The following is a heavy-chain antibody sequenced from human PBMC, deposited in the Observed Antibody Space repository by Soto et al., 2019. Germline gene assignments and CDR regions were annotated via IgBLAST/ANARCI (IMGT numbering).Heavy chain of an antibody. CDR1: GGTFNTYT. CDR2: LMPMLRTP. Sequence: QVQLVQSGAEVKKPGSSVKVSCKASGGTFNTYTITWVRQAPGQGLEWMGGLMPMLRTPSYAQKFQGRVTLTADESTSTASMELSSLRSEDTAVYYCARAAKKYYYDSSGHEAPLDYWGQGTLVTVSS. V-gene: IGHV1-69*01. J-gene: IGHJ4*02. D-gene: IGHD3-22*01. CDR3: ARAAKKYYYDSSGHEAPLDY.